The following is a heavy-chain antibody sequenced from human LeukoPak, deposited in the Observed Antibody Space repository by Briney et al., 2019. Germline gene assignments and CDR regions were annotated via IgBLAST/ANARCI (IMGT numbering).Heavy chain of an antibody. Sequence: GGSLRLSCAASGFTFSGSAMHWVRQASGKGLEWVGRIRSKANSYATAYAASVKGRFTISRDDSKNTAYLQMNSLKIEDTAVYYCTAASQVLLWFGDLNFDFWGQGTLVTVSS. CDR3: TAASQVLLWFGDLNFDF. V-gene: IGHV3-73*01. CDR1: GFTFSGSA. CDR2: IRSKANSYAT. J-gene: IGHJ4*02. D-gene: IGHD3-10*01.